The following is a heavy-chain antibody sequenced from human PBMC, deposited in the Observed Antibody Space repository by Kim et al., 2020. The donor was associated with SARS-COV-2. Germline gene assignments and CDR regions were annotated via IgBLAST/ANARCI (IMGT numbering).Heavy chain of an antibody. CDR3: ARRRCSSTSCPLENWFDP. Sequence: SETLSLTCAVSGGSISSSNWWSWVRQPPGKGLEWIGEIYHSGSTNYNPSLKSRVTISVDKSKNQFSLKLSSVTAADTAVYYCARRRCSSTSCPLENWFDPWGQGTLVTVSS. V-gene: IGHV4-4*02. J-gene: IGHJ5*02. D-gene: IGHD2-2*01. CDR2: IYHSGST. CDR1: GGSISSSNW.